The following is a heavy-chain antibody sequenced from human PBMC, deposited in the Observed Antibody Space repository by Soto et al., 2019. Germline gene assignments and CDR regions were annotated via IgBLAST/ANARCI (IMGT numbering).Heavy chain of an antibody. J-gene: IGHJ4*02. CDR2: FDPEGGEV. V-gene: IGHV1-24*01. CDR1: GYTFTDFS. D-gene: IGHD1-1*01. CDR3: AAVLDWNNVLEF. Sequence: QVQLVQSGAEVKKPGASVKVSCKVSGYTFTDFSMHWVRQAPGKGLEWMGGFDPEGGEVIYAPKLQDRVTMTEDTSTDTAFMEVSSLRSEDTAVYYCAAVLDWNNVLEFWGQGTLVTVSS.